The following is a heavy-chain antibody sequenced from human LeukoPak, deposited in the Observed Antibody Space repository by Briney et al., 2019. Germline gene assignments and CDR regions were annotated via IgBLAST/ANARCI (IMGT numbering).Heavy chain of an antibody. D-gene: IGHD2-2*01. V-gene: IGHV3-9*03. CDR2: ISWNSGSI. CDR3: AKGSQLEAFDI. J-gene: IGHJ3*02. CDR1: GFTFDDYA. Sequence: PGGSLRLSCAASGFTFDDYAMHWVRQAPGKGLEWVSGISWNSGSIGYADSVKGRFTISRDNAKNSLYLQMNSLRAEDMALYYCAKGSQLEAFDIWGQGTMVTVSS.